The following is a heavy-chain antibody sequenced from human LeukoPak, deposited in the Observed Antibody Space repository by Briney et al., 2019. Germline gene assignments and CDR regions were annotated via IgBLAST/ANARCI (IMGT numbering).Heavy chain of an antibody. CDR1: GFTFSSYG. Sequence: GGSLRLSCAASGFTFSSYGMHWVRQAPGKGLEWVAVIWYDGSNKYYADSVKGRFTISRDNSKNTLYLQMNSLRIEDTTMYYCAKDLSRFYYYGTDVWGQGTTVTVSS. CDR2: IWYDGSNK. D-gene: IGHD6-13*01. CDR3: AKDLSRFYYYGTDV. J-gene: IGHJ6*02. V-gene: IGHV3-30*02.